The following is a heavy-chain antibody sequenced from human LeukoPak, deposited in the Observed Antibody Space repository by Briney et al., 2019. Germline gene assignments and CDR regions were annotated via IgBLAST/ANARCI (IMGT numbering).Heavy chain of an antibody. Sequence: GGSLRLSCAASGFTFTNYAMSWVRQAPGKGLEWVSGISGNGISTYYADSVKGRFTISRDNSKSTLYLQMDSLRADDTAVYYCARGGYGDYLGTFDYWGQGTLVTVSS. CDR1: GFTFTNYA. J-gene: IGHJ4*02. CDR3: ARGGYGDYLGTFDY. CDR2: ISGNGIST. D-gene: IGHD4-17*01. V-gene: IGHV3-23*01.